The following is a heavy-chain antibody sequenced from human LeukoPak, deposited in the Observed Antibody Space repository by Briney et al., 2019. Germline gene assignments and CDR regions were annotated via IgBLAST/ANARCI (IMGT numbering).Heavy chain of an antibody. CDR2: IIPIFGTA. D-gene: IGHD3-22*01. Sequence: ASVKVSCKASGGTFSSYAISWVRQAPGQGLEWMGGIIPIFGTANYAQKFQGRVTITTDGSTSTAYMELSSLRSEDTAVYYCARSGYYDSSEHAFDIWGQGTMVTVSS. J-gene: IGHJ3*02. CDR3: ARSGYYDSSEHAFDI. CDR1: GGTFSSYA. V-gene: IGHV1-69*05.